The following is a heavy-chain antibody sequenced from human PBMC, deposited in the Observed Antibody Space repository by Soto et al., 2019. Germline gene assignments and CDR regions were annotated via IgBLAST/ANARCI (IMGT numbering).Heavy chain of an antibody. J-gene: IGHJ4*02. CDR3: AKGALGYCHHGICYQHSDY. CDR2: IDRISSRT. CDR1: GLTFDPYA. V-gene: IGHV3-23*05. Sequence: PGVSRRLSCAVSGLTFDPYAMSWVRQAQGKGLDCVSTIDRISSRTHYADSVKGRFTISRDNSKNTLYLQTNSLRVENTAVYYCAKGALGYCHHGICYQHSDYWGQGTLGTVSS. D-gene: IGHD2-8*01.